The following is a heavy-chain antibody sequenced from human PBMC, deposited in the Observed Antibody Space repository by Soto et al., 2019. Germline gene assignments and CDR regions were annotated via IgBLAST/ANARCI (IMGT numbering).Heavy chain of an antibody. CDR3: ARAEGLRVANWFDP. Sequence: SETLSLTCTVSGGSVSSGSYYWSWIRQPPGKGLERIGYIYYSGSTNYNPSLKSRVTISVDTSKNQFSLKLSSVTAADTAVYYCARAEGLRVANWFDPWGQGTLVTVSS. CDR1: GGSVSSGSYY. J-gene: IGHJ5*02. CDR2: IYYSGST. D-gene: IGHD5-12*01. V-gene: IGHV4-61*01.